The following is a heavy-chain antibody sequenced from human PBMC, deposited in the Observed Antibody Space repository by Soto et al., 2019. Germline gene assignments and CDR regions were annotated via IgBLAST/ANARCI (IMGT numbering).Heavy chain of an antibody. CDR1: GYTFTSYD. D-gene: IGHD3-3*01. CDR2: MNPNSGNT. J-gene: IGHJ6*03. V-gene: IGHV1-8*01. CDR3: ARVPSTTLFGVVTDYYYYMDV. Sequence: QVQLVQSGAEVKKPGASVKVSCKASGYTFTSYDINWVRQATGHGLEWMGWMNPNSGNTGYAQKFQGRVTITRNTSISTAYMELSSLRSEDTAVYYCARVPSTTLFGVVTDYYYYMDVWGKGTTVTVSS.